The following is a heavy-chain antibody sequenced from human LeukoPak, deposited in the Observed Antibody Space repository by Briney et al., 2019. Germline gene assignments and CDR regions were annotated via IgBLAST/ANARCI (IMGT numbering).Heavy chain of an antibody. CDR3: AKGHCTNGICWLD. J-gene: IGHJ4*02. Sequence: PGGSLRLSCAASGFTVSSTYMNWVRQAPGKGLEWVSIIYSAGSTYFADSVKGRFTISRDNSKNTLYPQMNSLRAEDTAVYYCAKGHCTNGICWLDWGQGTLVTVSS. CDR1: GFTVSSTY. CDR2: IYSAGST. D-gene: IGHD2-8*01. V-gene: IGHV3-53*01.